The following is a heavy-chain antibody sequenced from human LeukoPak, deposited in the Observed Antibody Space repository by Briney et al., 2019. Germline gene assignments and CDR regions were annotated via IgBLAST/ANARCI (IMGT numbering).Heavy chain of an antibody. CDR1: GFTFSSYA. CDR2: ISGSGGST. J-gene: IGHJ4*02. Sequence: TGGSLRLSXAASGFTFSSYAMSWVRQAPGKGLEWVSAISGSGGSTYYADSVKGRFTISRDNAKNSLYLQMNSLRAEDTAVYYCARAYDFWSGYYTGIDYWGQRTLVTVSS. D-gene: IGHD3-3*01. CDR3: ARAYDFWSGYYTGIDY. V-gene: IGHV3-23*01.